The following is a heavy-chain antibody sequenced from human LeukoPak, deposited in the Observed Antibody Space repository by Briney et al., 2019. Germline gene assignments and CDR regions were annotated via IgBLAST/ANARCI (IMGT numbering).Heavy chain of an antibody. Sequence: ASVKVSCKTSGGTFNNSAISWVRQAPGQGLEWLGGIMPLFGTAGYAQKFQGRVTITKDESTRTVYLELSSLTSDDTAVYYCARDVHGDYGSGWFDPWGQGTLVSVSS. CDR3: ARDVHGDYGSGWFDP. D-gene: IGHD4-17*01. J-gene: IGHJ5*02. V-gene: IGHV1-69*05. CDR2: IMPLFGTA. CDR1: GGTFNNSA.